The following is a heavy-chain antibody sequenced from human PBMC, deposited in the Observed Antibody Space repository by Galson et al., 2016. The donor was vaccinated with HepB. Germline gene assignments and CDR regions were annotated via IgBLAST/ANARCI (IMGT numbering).Heavy chain of an antibody. CDR1: GFLVSSSF. D-gene: IGHD3-10*01. Sequence: SLRLSCAASGFLVSSSFMSWVRQTPGTGLEWVTVMYPRGDTHYSVSVRGRFTLSRDTARNSMSLQMTHLRVGDTAVYFCARWTAYGPRPGCPRDHDYFDPWGQGILVTVSS. CDR3: ARWTAYGPRPGCPRDHDYFDP. V-gene: IGHV3-53*01. CDR2: MYPRGDT. J-gene: IGHJ5*02.